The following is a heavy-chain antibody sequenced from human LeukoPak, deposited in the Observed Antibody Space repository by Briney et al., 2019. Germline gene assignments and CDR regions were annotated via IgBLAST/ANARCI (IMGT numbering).Heavy chain of an antibody. CDR1: GGSFSGYY. CDR3: ARDRYYYDSSGYYWFDP. CDR2: INHSGST. J-gene: IGHJ5*02. D-gene: IGHD3-22*01. V-gene: IGHV4-34*01. Sequence: SETLSLTCAVYGGSFSGYYWSWIRQPPGKGLEWIGEINHSGSTNHNPSLKSRVTISVDTSKNQFSLKLSSVTAADTAVYYCARDRYYYDSSGYYWFDPWGQGTLVTVSS.